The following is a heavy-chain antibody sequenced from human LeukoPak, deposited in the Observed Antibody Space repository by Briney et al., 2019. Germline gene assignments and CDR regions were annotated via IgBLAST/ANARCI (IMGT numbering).Heavy chain of an antibody. CDR1: GYSFTNYW. CDR3: ARLIYGGNDAFDI. D-gene: IGHD4-23*01. V-gene: IGHV5-51*01. CDR2: ISPGDSNT. J-gene: IGHJ3*02. Sequence: TGESLKISCKVSGYSFTNYWIGWVRRMPGKGLEWMGIISPGDSNTRYSPSFQGQVTISADKSTSIAYLQWSSLKASDTAMYYCARLIYGGNDAFDIWGQGTMVTVSS.